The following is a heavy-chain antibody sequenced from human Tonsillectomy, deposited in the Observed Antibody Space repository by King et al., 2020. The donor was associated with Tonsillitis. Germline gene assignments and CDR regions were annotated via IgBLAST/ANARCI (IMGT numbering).Heavy chain of an antibody. V-gene: IGHV1-58*02. CDR2: IVVCSGNT. CDR3: AAEVRHYYDSSNNEN. D-gene: IGHD3-22*01. J-gene: IGHJ4*02. Sequence: QLVESGPEVKKPGTSVKVSCTASGFTFTSSAMQWVRQARGQRLEWIGWIVVCSGNTNYAQKFQERVTITRDMSTSTAYMELSSLRSEDTAVYYCAAEVRHYYDSSNNENWGQGTLVTVSS. CDR1: GFTFTSSA.